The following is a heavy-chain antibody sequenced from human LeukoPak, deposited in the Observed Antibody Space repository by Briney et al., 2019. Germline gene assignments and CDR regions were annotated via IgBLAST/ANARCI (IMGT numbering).Heavy chain of an antibody. Sequence: SETLSLTCTVSGGSISSGGYYWSWIRQHPGKGLEWIGYIYYSGSTYYNPSLKSRVTISVDTSKNQFSLKLSSVTAADTAVYYCARRHGSRSSYSFDPWGQGTQVTVSS. CDR1: GGSISSGGYY. CDR2: IYYSGST. D-gene: IGHD3-10*01. V-gene: IGHV4-31*03. CDR3: ARRHGSRSSYSFDP. J-gene: IGHJ5*02.